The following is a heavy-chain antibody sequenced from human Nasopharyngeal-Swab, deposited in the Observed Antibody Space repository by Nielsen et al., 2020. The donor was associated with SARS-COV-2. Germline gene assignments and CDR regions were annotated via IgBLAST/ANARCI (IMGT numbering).Heavy chain of an antibody. CDR2: IYYSGST. V-gene: IGHV4-59*13. Sequence: SETLSLTCTVSGGSISSYYWSWIRQPPGKGLEWIGYIYYSGSTNYNPSLKSRVTISVDTSKNQFSLKLSSVTAEDTAVYYCASYYGDSDFDYWGQGTLVTVSS. CDR1: GGSISSYY. D-gene: IGHD4-17*01. CDR3: ASYYGDSDFDY. J-gene: IGHJ4*02.